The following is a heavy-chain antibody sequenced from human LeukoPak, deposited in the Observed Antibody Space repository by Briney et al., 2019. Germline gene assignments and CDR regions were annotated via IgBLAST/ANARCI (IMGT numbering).Heavy chain of an antibody. CDR1: GFTLSSYS. V-gene: IGHV3-48*01. J-gene: IGHJ4*02. CDR2: ISSSSSTI. CDR3: ARVSGYSGYDTLDY. D-gene: IGHD5-12*01. Sequence: RPGGSLRLSCAASGFTLSSYSMNWVRQAPGKGLEWLSYISSSSSTIYYADSVKGRFTISRDYSKNTLYLEMNNLRAEDTAVYYCARVSGYSGYDTLDYWGQGTLVTVS.